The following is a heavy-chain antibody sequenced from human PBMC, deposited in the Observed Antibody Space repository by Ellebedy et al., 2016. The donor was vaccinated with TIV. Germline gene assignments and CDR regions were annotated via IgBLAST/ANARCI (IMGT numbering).Heavy chain of an antibody. V-gene: IGHV1-2*02. CDR2: IDPNSGDT. J-gene: IGHJ4*02. Sequence: AASVTVSCKTSGYTFTGYYIHWVRQPPGQGLDWMGWIDPNSGDTNYGQKFQGRVTLTRDTSIPTAYMEMRSLRSDDTAVYYCARDFWYGQSTSTRAGDYWGQGTLVTVSS. CDR3: ARDFWYGQSTSTRAGDY. CDR1: GYTFTGYY. D-gene: IGHD2-2*01.